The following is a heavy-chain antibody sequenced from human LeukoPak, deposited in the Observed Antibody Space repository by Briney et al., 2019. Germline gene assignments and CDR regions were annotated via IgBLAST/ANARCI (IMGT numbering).Heavy chain of an antibody. CDR2: IYHSGST. V-gene: IGHV4-38-2*02. CDR3: AELKVLDAFDI. CDR1: GYSISSGYY. J-gene: IGHJ3*02. Sequence: SETLSLTCTVSGYSISSGYYWGWIRQPPGKGLEWIGSIYHSGSTYYTPSLKRRVTISVDTSKNRFYLKLSSVTAADTAVYYCAELKVLDAFDIWSQGTMVTVSS. D-gene: IGHD1-7*01.